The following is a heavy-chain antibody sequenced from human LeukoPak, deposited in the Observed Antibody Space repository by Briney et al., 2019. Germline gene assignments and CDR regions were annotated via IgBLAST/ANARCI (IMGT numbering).Heavy chain of an antibody. D-gene: IGHD3-22*01. CDR1: GFTFSSYA. Sequence: SGGSLRLSCAASGFTFSSYAMSWVRQAPGKGLEWVSAISGSGGSTYYADSVKGRFTISRDNSKNTLYLQMNSLRAEDTAVYYCAKDSDTFITMIVVVNPWFDPWGQGTLVTVSS. CDR2: ISGSGGST. V-gene: IGHV3-23*01. CDR3: AKDSDTFITMIVVVNPWFDP. J-gene: IGHJ5*02.